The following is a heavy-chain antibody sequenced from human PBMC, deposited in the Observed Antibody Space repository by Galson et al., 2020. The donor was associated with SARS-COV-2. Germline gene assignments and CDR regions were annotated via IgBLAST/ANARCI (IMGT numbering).Heavy chain of an antibody. V-gene: IGHV4-4*02. CDR3: AREETDYDSSGPVYYYYGMDV. J-gene: IGHJ6*02. CDR1: GGSISSSNW. Sequence: SETLYLTCAVSGGSISSSNWWSWVRQPPGKGLEWIGEIYHSGSTNYNPSLKSRVTISVDKSKNQFSLKLSSVTAADTAVYYCAREETDYDSSGPVYYYYGMDVWGQGTTVTVSS. D-gene: IGHD3-22*01. CDR2: IYHSGST.